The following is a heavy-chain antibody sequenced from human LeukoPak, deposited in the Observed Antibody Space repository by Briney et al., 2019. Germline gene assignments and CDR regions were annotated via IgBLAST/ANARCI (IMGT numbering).Heavy chain of an antibody. D-gene: IGHD2-15*01. V-gene: IGHV1-69*06. Sequence: SVKVSCKASGGTFNSYAISGVRQAPGQGRDWMGGSIPIFGTANYVQKFQGRVTVPADKSTNTAYMELSSLRSQDTAVYYCAMFLGYCSGGSCPFDPWGQGTLVTVSS. J-gene: IGHJ5*02. CDR3: AMFLGYCSGGSCPFDP. CDR2: SIPIFGTA. CDR1: GGTFNSYA.